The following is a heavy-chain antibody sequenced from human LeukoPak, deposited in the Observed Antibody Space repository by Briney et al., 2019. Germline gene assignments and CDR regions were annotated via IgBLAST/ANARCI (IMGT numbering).Heavy chain of an antibody. J-gene: IGHJ4*02. V-gene: IGHV5-51*01. D-gene: IGHD6-13*01. CDR3: ARHEGRNWYLSSFDY. CDR2: IYPGDSDT. CDR1: GYSFTSYW. Sequence: KRGESLKISCKGSGYSFTSYWIGWVRQMPGKGLEWMGIIYPGDSDTRYSPSFQGQVTIPADKSISTAYLQWSSLKASDTAMYYCARHEGRNWYLSSFDYWGQGTLVTVSS.